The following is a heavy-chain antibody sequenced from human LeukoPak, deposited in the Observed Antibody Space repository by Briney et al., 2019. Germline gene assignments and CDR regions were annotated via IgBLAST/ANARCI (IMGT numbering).Heavy chain of an antibody. J-gene: IGHJ4*02. D-gene: IGHD5-18*01. Sequence: GGSLRLSCAASGFSFGDHYMSWIRQAPGKGLEWVSYISSSRSFTNYADSVKGRFTISRDTAKNSLYLQMNSLRAEDTAVYYCARLRGYSYGLDYWGQGILVTVSS. CDR1: GFSFGDHY. CDR2: ISSSRSFT. CDR3: ARLRGYSYGLDY. V-gene: IGHV3-11*03.